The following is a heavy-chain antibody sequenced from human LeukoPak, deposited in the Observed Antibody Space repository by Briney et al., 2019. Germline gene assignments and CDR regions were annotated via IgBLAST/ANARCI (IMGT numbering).Heavy chain of an antibody. D-gene: IGHD3-3*01. V-gene: IGHV3-48*04. CDR2: ISSSSSTI. Sequence: GGSLRLSCAASGFTVSSYYMSWVRQAPGKGLEWVSYISSSSSTIYYADSVKGRFTISRDNAKNSLYLQMNTLRPEDTAVYYCARERQNKDFWSGGDYWGQGTLVTVSS. CDR3: ARERQNKDFWSGGDY. J-gene: IGHJ4*02. CDR1: GFTVSSYY.